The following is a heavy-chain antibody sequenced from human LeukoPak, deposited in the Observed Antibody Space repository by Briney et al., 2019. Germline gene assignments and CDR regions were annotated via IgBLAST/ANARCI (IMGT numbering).Heavy chain of an antibody. J-gene: IGHJ4*02. CDR3: ASNQDYGDYALDY. Sequence: GGSLRLSCTASGFSFSGHWMHWARQLPGKGLVWVSRISPTGSTTSYADSVKGRFTISRDNSKNTLYLQMNSLRAEDTAVYYCASNQDYGDYALDYWGQGTLVTVSS. CDR1: GFSFSGHW. V-gene: IGHV3-74*01. CDR2: ISPTGSTT. D-gene: IGHD4-17*01.